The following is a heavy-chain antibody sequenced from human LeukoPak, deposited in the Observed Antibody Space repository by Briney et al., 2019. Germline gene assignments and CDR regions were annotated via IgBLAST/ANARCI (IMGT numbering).Heavy chain of an antibody. J-gene: IGHJ4*02. D-gene: IGHD2-15*01. CDR3: ASTCSGGSCSFDY. CDR2: IYHSGST. CDR1: GGPISSSNW. V-gene: IGHV4-4*02. Sequence: PSGTLSLTCAVSGGPISSSNWWSWVRQPPGKGLEWIGEIYHSGSTNYNPSLKSRVTISVDKSKNQFSLKLSSVTAADTAVYYCASTCSGGSCSFDYWGQGTLVTVSS.